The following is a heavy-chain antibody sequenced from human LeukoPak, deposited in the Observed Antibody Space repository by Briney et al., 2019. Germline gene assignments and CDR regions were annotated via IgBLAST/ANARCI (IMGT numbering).Heavy chain of an antibody. J-gene: IGHJ6*02. Sequence: PGRSLRLSCAASGFTFSSYAMHWVRQAPGKGLEWVAVISYDGSNKYYADSVKGRFTISRDNSKNTLYLQMNSLRAEDTAVYYCARENYDFWSGPPYYGMDVWGQGTTVTVSS. CDR1: GFTFSSYA. D-gene: IGHD3-3*01. V-gene: IGHV3-30-3*01. CDR2: ISYDGSNK. CDR3: ARENYDFWSGPPYYGMDV.